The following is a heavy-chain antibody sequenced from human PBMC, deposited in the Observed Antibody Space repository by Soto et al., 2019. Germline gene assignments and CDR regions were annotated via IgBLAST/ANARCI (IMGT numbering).Heavy chain of an antibody. CDR3: ARAQGDYGHYVGAFDI. D-gene: IGHD4-17*01. CDR1: GGSISSGDYY. Sequence: PSETLSLTCTVSGGSISSGDYYWSWIRQPPGKGLEWIGYIYYSGSTYYNPSLKSRVTISVDTSKNQFSLKLSSVTAADTAVYYXARAQGDYGHYVGAFDIWGQGTMVTVSS. J-gene: IGHJ3*02. CDR2: IYYSGST. V-gene: IGHV4-30-4*01.